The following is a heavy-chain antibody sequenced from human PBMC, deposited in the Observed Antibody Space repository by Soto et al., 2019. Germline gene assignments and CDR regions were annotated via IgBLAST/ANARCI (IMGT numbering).Heavy chain of an antibody. J-gene: IGHJ2*01. CDR1: GFTFSSYW. CDR2: IKHDGSEK. Sequence: EVQLVASGGGLVQPGGSLRLSCAASGFTFSSYWMSWVRQAPGKGLEWVANIKHDGSEKYYADPVKGRFTFSRDNTKNSLYLQMDSLRAEDTAVYYCARRVTVFGVVIGRYFDLWGRGTLVTVSS. V-gene: IGHV3-7*03. CDR3: ARRVTVFGVVIGRYFDL. D-gene: IGHD3-3*01.